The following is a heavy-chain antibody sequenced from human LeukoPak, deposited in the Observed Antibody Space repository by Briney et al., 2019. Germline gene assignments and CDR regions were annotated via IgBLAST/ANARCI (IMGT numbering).Heavy chain of an antibody. D-gene: IGHD6-13*01. Sequence: GESLKISCKGSGYSFTSYWIGWVRQMPGKGLEWMGIIYPGDSDTRYSPSFQGQVTISADKSISTAYLQWSSLKASDTAMYYCARWYSSSWYYSRVQVLSSDAFDIWGQGTMVTVSS. CDR1: GYSFTSYW. J-gene: IGHJ3*02. CDR3: ARWYSSSWYYSRVQVLSSDAFDI. CDR2: IYPGDSDT. V-gene: IGHV5-51*01.